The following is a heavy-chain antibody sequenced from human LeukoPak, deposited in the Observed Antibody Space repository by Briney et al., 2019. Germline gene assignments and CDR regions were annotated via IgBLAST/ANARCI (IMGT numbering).Heavy chain of an antibody. CDR2: IKGDGIST. J-gene: IGHJ4*02. CDR1: GFTFSSYV. D-gene: IGHD3-3*01. CDR3: AKDHYWSIDY. V-gene: IGHV3-74*01. Sequence: GGSLRLSCAASGFTFSSYVMSWVRHAPGQGLVWVSRIKGDGISTNYADSVKGRFTISRDIAKNTLYLQMNSLRAEDTGVYYCAKDHYWSIDYWGRGTLVTVSS.